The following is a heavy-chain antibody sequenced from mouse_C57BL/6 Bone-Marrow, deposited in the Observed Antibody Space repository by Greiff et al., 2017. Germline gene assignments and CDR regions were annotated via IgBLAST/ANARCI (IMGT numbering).Heavy chain of an antibody. CDR3: ARSIYYYYAMDY. Sequence: QVQLKESGPELVKPGASVKISCKASGYAFSSSWMNWVKQRPGKGLEWIGRIYPGDGDTNYNGKFKGKATLTADKSSSTAYMQLSSLTSDDSAVYFCARSIYYYYAMDYWGQGTSVTVSS. J-gene: IGHJ4*01. D-gene: IGHD2-1*01. CDR2: IYPGDGDT. V-gene: IGHV1-82*01. CDR1: GYAFSSSW.